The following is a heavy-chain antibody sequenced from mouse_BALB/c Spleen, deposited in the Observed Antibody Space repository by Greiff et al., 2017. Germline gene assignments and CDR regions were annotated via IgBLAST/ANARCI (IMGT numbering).Heavy chain of an antibody. V-gene: IGHV5-6*01. CDR1: GFTFSSYG. J-gene: IGHJ3*01. CDR3: ATYGNYAWFAY. CDR2: ISSGGSYT. D-gene: IGHD2-10*02. Sequence: EVQRVESGGDLVKPGGSLKLSCAASGFTFSSYGMSWVRQTPDKRLEWVATISSGGSYTYYPDSVKGRFTISRDNAKNTLYLQMSSLKSEDTAMYYCATYGNYAWFAYWGQGTLVTVSA.